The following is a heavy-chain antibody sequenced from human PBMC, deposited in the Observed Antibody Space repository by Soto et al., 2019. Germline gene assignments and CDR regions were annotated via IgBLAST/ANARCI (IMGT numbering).Heavy chain of an antibody. CDR1: GYTFTSYG. CDR3: ARGITMIAPPAFDI. D-gene: IGHD3-22*01. J-gene: IGHJ3*02. V-gene: IGHV1-18*01. CDR2: ISAYNGNT. Sequence: ASVKVSCKASGYTFTSYGISWVRQAPGQGLEWMGWISAYNGNTNYAQKLQGRVTMTTDTSTSTAYMELRSLRSDDTAVYYFARGITMIAPPAFDICGQGTMVTVSS.